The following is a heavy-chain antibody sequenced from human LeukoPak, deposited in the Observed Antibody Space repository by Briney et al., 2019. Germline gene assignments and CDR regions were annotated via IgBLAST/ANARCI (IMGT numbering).Heavy chain of an antibody. V-gene: IGHV3-48*03. Sequence: GGSLRLSCAASGFTFSSSEMNWVRQAPGKGLGWVSYISSSGSTIYYADSVKGRFTISRDNAKNSLYLQMNSLRAEDTAVYYCARDRAGVFDIWGQGTMVTVSS. CDR2: ISSSGSTI. CDR3: ARDRAGVFDI. CDR1: GFTFSSSE. D-gene: IGHD3-10*01. J-gene: IGHJ3*02.